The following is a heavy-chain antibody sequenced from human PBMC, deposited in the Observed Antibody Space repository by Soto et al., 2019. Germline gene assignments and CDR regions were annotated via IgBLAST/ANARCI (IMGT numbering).Heavy chain of an antibody. CDR1: GGSISSYY. J-gene: IGHJ4*02. D-gene: IGHD3-10*01. V-gene: IGHV4-59*01. Sequence: SETLSLTCTVAGGSISSYYWSWIRQSPGKRLEWIGYIYYSGSTNYNPSLKSRVTISIDTSKNQFSLKLSSVTAADTAVYYCARDTYGSGSSSHYFDYWGQGTLVTVSS. CDR3: ARDTYGSGSSSHYFDY. CDR2: IYYSGST.